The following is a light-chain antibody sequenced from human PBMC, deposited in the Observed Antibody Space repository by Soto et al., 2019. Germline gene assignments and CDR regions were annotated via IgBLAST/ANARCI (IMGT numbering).Light chain of an antibody. V-gene: IGKV3-20*01. Sequence: DIVLTQSPGTLSLSPGERATLSCRASRSVSSTYLAWYQQKPGQAPRLLIYGASSRATGIPDRFSGSGSGTDFTLTISRLEPEDFAVYYCQQYGSSLFTFGPGTKVDIK. CDR2: GAS. CDR3: QQYGSSLFT. J-gene: IGKJ3*01. CDR1: RSVSSTY.